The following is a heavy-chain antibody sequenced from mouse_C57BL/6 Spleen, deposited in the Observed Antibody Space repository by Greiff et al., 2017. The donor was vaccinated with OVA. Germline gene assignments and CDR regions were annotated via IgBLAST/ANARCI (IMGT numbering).Heavy chain of an antibody. CDR3: ARDDGYYPRSYAMDY. D-gene: IGHD2-3*01. Sequence: EVKLVESGGGLVKPGGSLKLSCAASGFTFSSYAMSWVRQTPEKRLEWVATISDGGSYTYYPDNVKGRFTISRDNAKNNLYLQMSHLKSEDTAMYYCARDDGYYPRSYAMDYWGQGTSVTVSS. V-gene: IGHV5-4*01. CDR2: ISDGGSYT. CDR1: GFTFSSYA. J-gene: IGHJ4*01.